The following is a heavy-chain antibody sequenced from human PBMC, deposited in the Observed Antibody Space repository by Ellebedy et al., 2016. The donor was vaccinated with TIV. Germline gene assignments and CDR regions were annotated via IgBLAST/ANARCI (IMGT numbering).Heavy chain of an antibody. CDR2: ISGSGGST. CDR3: AKDTRIFGVVTVDY. J-gene: IGHJ4*02. D-gene: IGHD3-3*01. Sequence: GGSLRLXXAASGFTFSSYAMSWVRQAPGKGLEWVSAISGSGGSTYYADSVKGRFTISRDNSKNTLYLQMNSLRAEDTAVYYCAKDTRIFGVVTVDYWGQGTLVTVSS. V-gene: IGHV3-23*01. CDR1: GFTFSSYA.